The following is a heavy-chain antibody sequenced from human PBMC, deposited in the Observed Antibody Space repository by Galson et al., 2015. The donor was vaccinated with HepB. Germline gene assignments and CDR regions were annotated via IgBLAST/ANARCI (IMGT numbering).Heavy chain of an antibody. Sequence: SVKVSCKASGYTFTSYYMHWVRQAPGQGLEWMGIINPSGGSTSYAQKFQGRVTMTRDTSTSTVYMELSSLRSEDTAVYYCARGNPGGSGTGDWFDPWGQGTLVTVSS. CDR2: INPSGGST. CDR1: GYTFTSYY. V-gene: IGHV1-46*01. J-gene: IGHJ5*02. CDR3: ARGNPGGSGTGDWFDP. D-gene: IGHD3-10*01.